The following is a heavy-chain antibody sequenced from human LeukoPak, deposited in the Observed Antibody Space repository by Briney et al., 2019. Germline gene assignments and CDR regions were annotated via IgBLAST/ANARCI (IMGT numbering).Heavy chain of an antibody. CDR3: ARDESYSCDY. CDR1: GFTFSRYW. CDR2: IKHDGSVK. Sequence: PGGSLRLSCAVSGFTFSRYWMSWVRQAPGKGLEWVANIKHDGSVKYYVDSVKGRFTISRDNAKNSLYLQMNSLRAEDTAVYLCARDESYSCDYWDQGTLVTVSS. J-gene: IGHJ4*02. V-gene: IGHV3-7*05. D-gene: IGHD2-15*01.